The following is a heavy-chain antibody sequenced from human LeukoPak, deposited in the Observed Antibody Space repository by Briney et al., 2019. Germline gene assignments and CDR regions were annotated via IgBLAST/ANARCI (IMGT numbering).Heavy chain of an antibody. CDR3: ARGLRYFDWLSIGGYVWFDP. D-gene: IGHD3-9*01. CDR1: GGSFSGYY. Sequence: SETLSLTCAVYGGSFSGYYWSWIRQPPGKGLEWIGEINHSGSTNYNPSLKSRVTISVDTSKNQFSLKLSSVTAADTAVYYCARGLRYFDWLSIGGYVWFDPWGQGTLVTVSS. V-gene: IGHV4-34*01. J-gene: IGHJ5*02. CDR2: INHSGST.